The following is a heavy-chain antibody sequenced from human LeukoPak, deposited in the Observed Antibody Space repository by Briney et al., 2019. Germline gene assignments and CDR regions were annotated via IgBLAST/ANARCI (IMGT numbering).Heavy chain of an antibody. V-gene: IGHV4-34*01. CDR2: INHSGST. Sequence: SETPSLTCAVYGGSFSGYYWSWIRQPTGKGLEWIGEINHSGSTNYNPSLKSRVTISVDTSKNQFSLKLSSVTAADTAVYYCARGDCSSTSCTAYNWFDPWGQGTLVTVSS. D-gene: IGHD2-2*01. CDR3: ARGDCSSTSCTAYNWFDP. CDR1: GGSFSGYY. J-gene: IGHJ5*02.